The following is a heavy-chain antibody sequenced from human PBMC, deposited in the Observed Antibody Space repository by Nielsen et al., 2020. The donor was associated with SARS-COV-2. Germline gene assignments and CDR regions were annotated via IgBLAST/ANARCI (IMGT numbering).Heavy chain of an antibody. CDR1: GFTFDDYA. CDR2: ISWNSGSI. V-gene: IGHV3-9*01. CDR3: AKVAVAGPDAFDI. J-gene: IGHJ3*02. Sequence: GGSLRLSCAASGFTFDDYAMHWVRQAPGKGLEWVSGISWNSGSIGYADSVKGQFTISRDNAKNSLYLQMNSLRAEDTALYYCAKVAVAGPDAFDIWGQGTMVTVSS. D-gene: IGHD6-19*01.